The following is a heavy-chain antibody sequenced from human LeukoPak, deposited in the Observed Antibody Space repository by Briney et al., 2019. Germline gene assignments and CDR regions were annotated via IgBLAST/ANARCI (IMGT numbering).Heavy chain of an antibody. V-gene: IGHV3-13*01. Sequence: PGGSLRLSCAASGFTFSSYDMHWVRQATGKGLEWVSAIGTAGDTYYPGSVKGRFTISRENAKNSLYLQMNSLRAGDTAVYYCARGRAADAFDIWGQGTMVTVSS. J-gene: IGHJ3*02. CDR1: GFTFSSYD. CDR3: ARGRAADAFDI. CDR2: IGTAGDT.